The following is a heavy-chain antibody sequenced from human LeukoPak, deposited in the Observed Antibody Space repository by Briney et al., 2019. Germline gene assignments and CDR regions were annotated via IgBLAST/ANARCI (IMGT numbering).Heavy chain of an antibody. CDR3: TTEGYSGKRRGY. D-gene: IGHD5-12*01. Sequence: SWIRQPPGKGLEWVGRIKSKTDGGTTDYAAPVKGRFTISRDDSKNTLYLQMNSLKTEDTAVYYCTTEGYSGKRRGYWGQGTLVTVSS. CDR2: IKSKTDGGTT. V-gene: IGHV3-15*01. J-gene: IGHJ4*02.